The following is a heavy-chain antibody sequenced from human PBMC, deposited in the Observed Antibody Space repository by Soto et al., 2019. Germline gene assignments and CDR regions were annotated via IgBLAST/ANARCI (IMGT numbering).Heavy chain of an antibody. CDR1: GGTFSSYA. D-gene: IGHD3-22*01. Sequence: QVQLVQSGAEVKKPGSSVKVSCKASGGTFSSYAISWVRQAPGQGLEWMGGIIPIFGTANYAQKFQGRVTITADKSTSTAYMELSSLRSEDTAVYYCARDVTMIVVGQNWFDPWGRGTLVTVSS. J-gene: IGHJ5*02. CDR3: ARDVTMIVVGQNWFDP. V-gene: IGHV1-69*06. CDR2: IIPIFGTA.